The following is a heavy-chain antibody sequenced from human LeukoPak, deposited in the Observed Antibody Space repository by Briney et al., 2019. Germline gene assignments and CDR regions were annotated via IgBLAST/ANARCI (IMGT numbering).Heavy chain of an antibody. CDR2: IYYSGST. V-gene: IGHV4-39*06. D-gene: IGHD4-11*01. J-gene: IGHJ4*02. CDR3: AKSNDYSNFDFDY. Sequence: SETLSLTCTVSGGSISSSSYYWGWIRQPPGKGLEWIGSIYYSGSTYYNPSLKSRVTISVDTSKNQFPLKLSSVTAADTAVYYCAKSNDYSNFDFDYWGQGTLVTVSS. CDR1: GGSISSSSYY.